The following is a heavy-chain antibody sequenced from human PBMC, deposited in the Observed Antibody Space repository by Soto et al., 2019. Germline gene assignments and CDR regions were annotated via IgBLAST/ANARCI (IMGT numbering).Heavy chain of an antibody. CDR3: ASAGVYCISTSCYSRNWFDP. J-gene: IGHJ5*02. V-gene: IGHV4-59*12. CDR1: GGSISNYY. CDR2: IYYSGNT. Sequence: SETLSLTCTVSGGSISNYYWSWIRQPPGKRLEWIGYIYYSGNTNYNPSLKSRVTISVDTSKNQFSLKLSSVTAADTAVYYCASAGVYCISTSCYSRNWFDPWGQGTLVTVSS. D-gene: IGHD2-2*01.